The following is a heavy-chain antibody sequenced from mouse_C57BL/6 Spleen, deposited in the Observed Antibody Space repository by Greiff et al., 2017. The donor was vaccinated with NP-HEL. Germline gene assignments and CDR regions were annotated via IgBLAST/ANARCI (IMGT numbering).Heavy chain of an antibody. CDR1: GYSITSGYY. Sequence: EVQLQESGPGLVKPSQSLSLTCSVTGYSITSGYYWNWIRQFPGNKLEWMGYISYDGSNNYNPSLKNRISITRDTSKNQFFLKLNSVTTEDTATYYCARDPLHYGSSYPHAMDYWGQGTSVTVSS. V-gene: IGHV3-6*01. D-gene: IGHD1-1*01. J-gene: IGHJ4*01. CDR2: ISYDGSN. CDR3: ARDPLHYGSSYPHAMDY.